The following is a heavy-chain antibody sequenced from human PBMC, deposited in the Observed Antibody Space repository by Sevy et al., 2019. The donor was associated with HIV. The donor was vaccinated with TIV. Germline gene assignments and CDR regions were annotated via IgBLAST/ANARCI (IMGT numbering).Heavy chain of an antibody. CDR3: ARYYYDSSGYCDYNGMDV. V-gene: IGHV1-8*01. Sequence: ASVKVSCKASGYTFTSYDINWVRQATGQGLEWMGWMNSNSGNTGYAQKFQGRVTMTRNTSISTAYMELSSLRSEDTAVYYCARYYYDSSGYCDYNGMDVWGQGTTVTVSS. CDR2: MNSNSGNT. D-gene: IGHD3-22*01. J-gene: IGHJ6*02. CDR1: GYTFTSYD.